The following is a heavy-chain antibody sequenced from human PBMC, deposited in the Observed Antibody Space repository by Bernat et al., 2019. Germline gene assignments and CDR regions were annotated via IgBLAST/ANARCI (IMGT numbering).Heavy chain of an antibody. D-gene: IGHD3-16*01. J-gene: IGHJ3*02. CDR3: TTFGGI. CDR1: EFTFSSAW. CDR2: IKSKTDGGTI. Sequence: EGQLVESGGGLIRPGGSLRLSCEASEFTFSSAWMNWVRQAPGKGLECVARIKSKTDGGTIEYAAPVKGRFTISRDDSRSTVYLQMNSLKTEDTALYYCTTFGGIWGQGTMVTVSS. V-gene: IGHV3-15*01.